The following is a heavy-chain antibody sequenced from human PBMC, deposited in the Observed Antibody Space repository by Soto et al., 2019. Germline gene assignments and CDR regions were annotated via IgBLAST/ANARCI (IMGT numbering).Heavy chain of an antibody. CDR1: GYTFTSYG. D-gene: IGHD6-6*01. CDR2: ISAYNGNT. V-gene: IGHV1-18*04. CDR3: ARRYSSSSFLAYYYYGMDV. J-gene: IGHJ6*02. Sequence: ASVKVSCKASGYTFTSYGISWVRQAPGQGLEWMGWISAYNGNTNYAQKLQGRVTMATDTSTSTAYMELRSLRSDDTAVYYCARRYSSSSFLAYYYYGMDVWGQGTTVTVSS.